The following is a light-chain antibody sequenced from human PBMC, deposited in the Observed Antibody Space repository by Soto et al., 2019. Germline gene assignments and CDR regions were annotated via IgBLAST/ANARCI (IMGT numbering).Light chain of an antibody. CDR3: QQYGSSPYT. CDR2: GAF. CDR1: QNFGNTF. Sequence: EIVLTQSPGTLSLSPGERATLSCRASQNFGNTFLAWYQQKPGQAPRLLIYGAFSRSTGIPDRFSGSGSEQDFTLTISRMAPEDFAVYYCQQYGSSPYTVGQGTKLEI. J-gene: IGKJ2*01. V-gene: IGKV3-20*01.